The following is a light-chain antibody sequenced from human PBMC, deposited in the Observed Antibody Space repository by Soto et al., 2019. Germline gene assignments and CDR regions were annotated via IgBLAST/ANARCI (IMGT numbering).Light chain of an antibody. CDR3: QQYGSSPLT. CDR2: GAS. J-gene: IGKJ4*01. Sequence: EIVLTQSPGTLSLSPGERATLSCRASQSVRSSNLAWYQQKSGQAPRLLIYGASSRATGIPDRFSGSGSGTDFTLIISRLEPEDFAVYYCQQYGSSPLTFGGGTKVEI. CDR1: QSVRSSN. V-gene: IGKV3-20*01.